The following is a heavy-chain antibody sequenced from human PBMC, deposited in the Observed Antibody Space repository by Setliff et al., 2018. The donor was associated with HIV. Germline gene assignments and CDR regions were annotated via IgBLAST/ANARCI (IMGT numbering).Heavy chain of an antibody. CDR3: ARDGDYGEYGA. CDR2: INPKSGGT. J-gene: IGHJ5*02. D-gene: IGHD4-17*01. V-gene: IGHV1-2*07. CDR1: GYTFTGYY. Sequence: ASVKVSCKASGYTFTGYYMHWVRQAPGQGLEWMGWINPKSGGTDYAHKFQGRVTMTRDTSISTAYMEMSRLRSDDTAVYYCARDGDYGEYGAWGQGTLVTVSS.